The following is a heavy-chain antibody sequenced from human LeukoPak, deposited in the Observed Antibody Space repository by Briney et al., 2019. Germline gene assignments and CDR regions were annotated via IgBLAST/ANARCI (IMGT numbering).Heavy chain of an antibody. D-gene: IGHD2-8*01. CDR2: IWYDGRNK. CDR3: ARANRGDAFDI. V-gene: IGHV3-33*03. J-gene: IGHJ3*02. CDR1: GFTFSSYG. Sequence: SLRLSCAASGFTFSSYGMHWVRQAPGKGLEWVAVIWYDGRNKFYADSLKGRFTISRDNSKNTLYLQMNSLRAEDTAVYYCARANRGDAFDIWGQGTLVTVSS.